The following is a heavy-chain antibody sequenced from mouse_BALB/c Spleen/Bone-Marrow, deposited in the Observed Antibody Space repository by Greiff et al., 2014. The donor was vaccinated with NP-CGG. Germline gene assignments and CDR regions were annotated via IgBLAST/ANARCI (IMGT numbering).Heavy chain of an antibody. J-gene: IGHJ3*01. D-gene: IGHD1-1*01. CDR2: IDPANGNT. V-gene: IGHV14-3*02. Sequence: VQLVESGAELVKPGASVKLSCTASGFNIKDTYMHWVKQRPEQGLEWIGRIDPANGNTKYDPKFQGKATITADTSSNTAYLQLSSLTSEDTAVYYCAAYYYGSSQFAYWGQGTLVTVSA. CDR3: AAYYYGSSQFAY. CDR1: GFNIKDTY.